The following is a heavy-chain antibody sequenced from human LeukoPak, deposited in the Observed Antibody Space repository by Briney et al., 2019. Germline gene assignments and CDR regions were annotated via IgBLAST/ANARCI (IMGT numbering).Heavy chain of an antibody. J-gene: IGHJ4*02. CDR1: GFTFSSYA. Sequence: PGGSLILSCAASGFTFSSYAMSWVRQAPGKGLEWVSAISGSASSTYYADSVKGRFTISSDNSRNTLYRQMNSLRAEDTAVYYCAKESSYYGSGSYYKAFDYWGQGTLVTVSS. CDR2: ISGSASST. V-gene: IGHV3-23*01. CDR3: AKESSYYGSGSYYKAFDY. D-gene: IGHD3-10*01.